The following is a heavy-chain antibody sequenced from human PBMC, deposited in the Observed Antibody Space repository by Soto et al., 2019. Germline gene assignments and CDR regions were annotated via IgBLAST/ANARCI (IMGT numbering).Heavy chain of an antibody. CDR3: ARSIDP. J-gene: IGHJ5*02. CDR1: GGSISSYY. Sequence: PSETLSLTCTVSGGSISSYYWSWIRQPPGKGLEWVGYVYYTGTTSYNPSLKNRVTISVDTSRNQFSLKLSSVTAADTAVYYCARSIDPWGQGTLVTVSS. CDR2: VYYTGTT. V-gene: IGHV4-59*12.